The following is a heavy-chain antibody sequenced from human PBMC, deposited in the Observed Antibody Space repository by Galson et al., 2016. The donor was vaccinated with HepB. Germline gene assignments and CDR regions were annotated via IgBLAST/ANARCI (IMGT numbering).Heavy chain of an antibody. V-gene: IGHV3-23*01. D-gene: IGHD3-22*01. CDR1: GFSFNNYA. CDR2: ISGSGGST. J-gene: IGHJ4*02. CDR3: AKEDSMIVVGGFDY. Sequence: SLRLSCAASGFSFNNYAMRWVRQAPGKGLEWVSGISGSGGSTYSADSVKGRFTISRDNSKNTLYLQMNSLRAEDTAVYYCAKEDSMIVVGGFDYWGQGTLVTVSS.